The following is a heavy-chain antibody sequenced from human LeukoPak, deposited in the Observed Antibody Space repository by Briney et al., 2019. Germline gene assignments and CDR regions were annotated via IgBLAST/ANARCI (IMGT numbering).Heavy chain of an antibody. D-gene: IGHD3-10*01. CDR2: IYTSGST. CDR1: GGSISSYY. CDR3: ARERTNYYGSGSARADTFDF. J-gene: IGHJ3*01. Sequence: SETLSLTCTVSGGSISSYYWSWIRQPAGKGLEWIGRIYTSGSTNYNPSLKSRVTMSVDTSKSQFSLKLSSVTAADTAVYYCARERTNYYGSGSARADTFDFWGQGTMVTVSS. V-gene: IGHV4-4*07.